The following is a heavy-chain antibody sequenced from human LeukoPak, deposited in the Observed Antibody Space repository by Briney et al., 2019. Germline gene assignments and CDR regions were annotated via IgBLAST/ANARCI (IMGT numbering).Heavy chain of an antibody. CDR3: TRVAALGVFDY. CDR1: GFTFGDYA. Sequence: PGGPLRLSCTASGFTFGDYAMSWVRQAPGKGLEWVGFIRSKAYGGTTEYAASVKGRFTISRDDSKSIAYLQMNSLKTEDTAVYYCTRVAALGVFDYWGQGTLVTVSS. V-gene: IGHV3-49*04. D-gene: IGHD7-27*01. CDR2: IRSKAYGGTT. J-gene: IGHJ4*02.